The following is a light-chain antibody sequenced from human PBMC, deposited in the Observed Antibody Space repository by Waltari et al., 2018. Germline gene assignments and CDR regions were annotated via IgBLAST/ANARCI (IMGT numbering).Light chain of an antibody. Sequence: ATQMTQSPPSLSASVGDRVNVTCRATQGIGNDLAWYQQTPGKAPNLLIHRTSLLQSGVSPRFSGTGSGTDFTLTISSLQPEDFASYFCLQDYNYPFSFGQGTKLEVK. J-gene: IGKJ2*03. CDR2: RTS. CDR3: LQDYNYPFS. CDR1: QGIGND. V-gene: IGKV1-6*01.